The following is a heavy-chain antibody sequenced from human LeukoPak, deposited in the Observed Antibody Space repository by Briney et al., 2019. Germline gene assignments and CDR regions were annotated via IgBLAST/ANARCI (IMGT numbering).Heavy chain of an antibody. Sequence: SETLSLTCAVYGGSFSGYYWSWIRQPPGKGREWIGEINHSGSTNYNPSLKSRVTISVDTSKNQFSLKLSSVTAADTAVYYCARTHTIFGVVRRYWFDPWGQGTLVTVSS. V-gene: IGHV4-34*01. J-gene: IGHJ5*02. CDR2: INHSGST. CDR1: GGSFSGYY. D-gene: IGHD3-3*01. CDR3: ARTHTIFGVVRRYWFDP.